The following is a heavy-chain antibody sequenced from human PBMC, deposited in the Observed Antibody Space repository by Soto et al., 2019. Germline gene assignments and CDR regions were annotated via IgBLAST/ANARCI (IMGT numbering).Heavy chain of an antibody. CDR3: ARDLSWGSNWYDYMDV. J-gene: IGHJ6*03. Sequence: EVQLVESGGGLVQPGGSLRLSCATSGFILSDCAMNWVRQAPGKGLEWVSYISSSSSVIDYADSVKGRFTVSRDNARNSLYLQMNSLRAEDTAVYYCARDLSWGSNWYDYMDVCVNGSTVTVSS. CDR2: ISSSSSVI. CDR1: GFILSDCA. V-gene: IGHV3-48*01. D-gene: IGHD7-27*01.